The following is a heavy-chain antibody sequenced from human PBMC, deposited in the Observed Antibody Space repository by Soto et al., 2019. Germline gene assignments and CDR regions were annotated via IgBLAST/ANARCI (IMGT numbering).Heavy chain of an antibody. CDR1: GVSFSDYI. V-gene: IGHV4-34*01. D-gene: IGHD2-2*01. J-gene: IGHJ5*02. CDR3: ARDHLVPARHGYNWFDP. CDR2: INHSGSA. Sequence: PSETQSLTSDVYGVSFSDYIWTWIRQTPGKGLQWIGQINHSGSANYNPSLKSRVTISVHTSSSQFSLKLSSVTAADTAVYYCARDHLVPARHGYNWFDPWGQGTLVTVSS.